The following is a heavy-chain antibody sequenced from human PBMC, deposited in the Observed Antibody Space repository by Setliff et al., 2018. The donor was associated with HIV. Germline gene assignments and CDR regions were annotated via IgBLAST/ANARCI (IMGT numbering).Heavy chain of an antibody. D-gene: IGHD3-22*01. Sequence: SVKVSCKASGGTFSIYAISWVRQATGQGLEWMGGIIHIFGIPNYAQKFQGRVTITADEYTSTAYMELSSLRSDDTAVYYCARDREGVRLGMIIEGPFDPWGQGTLVTVSS. J-gene: IGHJ5*02. CDR1: GGTFSIYA. CDR2: IIHIFGIP. V-gene: IGHV1-69*13. CDR3: ARDREGVRLGMIIEGPFDP.